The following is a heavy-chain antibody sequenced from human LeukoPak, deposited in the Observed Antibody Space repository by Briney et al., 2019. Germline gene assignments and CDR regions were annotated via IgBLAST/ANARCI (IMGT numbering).Heavy chain of an antibody. V-gene: IGHV3-48*04. Sequence: RGSLRLSCAASGFTFSSYSMNWVRQAPGKGLEWVSYISSSSSTIYYADSVKGRFTISRDNAKNSLYLQMNSLRAEDTAVYYCAKDGGWAYSSSSEEGNPDYWGQGTLVTVSS. CDR1: GFTFSSYS. J-gene: IGHJ4*02. D-gene: IGHD6-6*01. CDR3: AKDGGWAYSSSSEEGNPDY. CDR2: ISSSSSTI.